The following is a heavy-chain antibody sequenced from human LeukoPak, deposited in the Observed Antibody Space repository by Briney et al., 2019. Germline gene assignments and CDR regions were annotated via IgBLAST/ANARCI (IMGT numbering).Heavy chain of an antibody. J-gene: IGHJ4*02. CDR3: ARDHRPDYYDRSGYFDY. CDR2: LSRSGDVT. V-gene: IGHV3-23*01. CDR1: GFTFSSYA. D-gene: IGHD3-22*01. Sequence: GGSLRLSCAASGFTFSSYAMSWVRQAPGGGLEWVSGLSRSGDVTYYADSVKGRFTISRDKSKNTLYLQMNSLRAEDTAVYYCARDHRPDYYDRSGYFDYWGQGTLVTVSS.